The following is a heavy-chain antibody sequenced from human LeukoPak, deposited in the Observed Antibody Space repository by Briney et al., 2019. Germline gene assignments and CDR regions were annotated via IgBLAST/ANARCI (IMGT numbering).Heavy chain of an antibody. J-gene: IGHJ4*02. Sequence: GGSLRLSCAASGFTFSDYYMSWIRQAPGKGLEWVSYISSSASYADYADSVKGRFTISRDTAKNSLYLQMNSLRAEDTAVYYCVRFYYNSSGYYFPVVDYWGQGSLVTVSS. CDR1: GFTFSDYY. CDR2: ISSSASYA. D-gene: IGHD3-22*01. V-gene: IGHV3-11*03. CDR3: VRFYYNSSGYYFPVVDY.